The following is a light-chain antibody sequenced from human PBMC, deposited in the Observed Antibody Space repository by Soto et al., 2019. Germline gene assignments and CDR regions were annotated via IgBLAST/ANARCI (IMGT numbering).Light chain of an antibody. CDR3: LQHNAYPFT. V-gene: IGKV1-17*03. CDR1: QGISNY. J-gene: IGKJ2*01. Sequence: DIQMTQSPSAMSASVGDRVTITCRASQGISNYLAWFQQKPGQGPKRLIYGASNLQSGVPPRFSGSGSETEFTLTISSLQPEDLATYYCLQHNAYPFTFDQGTKLEIK. CDR2: GAS.